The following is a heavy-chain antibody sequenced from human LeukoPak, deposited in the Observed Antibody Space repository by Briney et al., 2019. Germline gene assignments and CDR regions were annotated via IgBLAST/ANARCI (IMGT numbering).Heavy chain of an antibody. CDR3: ARDKSNYYCYYMDV. CDR1: GGTFSSYA. CDR2: IIPIFGTA. J-gene: IGHJ6*03. Sequence: WASVKVSCKASGGTFSSYAISWVRQAPGQGLEWMGGIIPIFGTANYAQKFQGRVTITTDESTSTAYMELSSLRSEDTAVYYCARDKSNYYCYYMDVWGKGTTVTVSS. V-gene: IGHV1-69*05. D-gene: IGHD6-6*01.